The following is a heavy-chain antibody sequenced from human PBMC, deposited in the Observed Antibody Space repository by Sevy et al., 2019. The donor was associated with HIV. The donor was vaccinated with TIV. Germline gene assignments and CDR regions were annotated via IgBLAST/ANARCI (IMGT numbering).Heavy chain of an antibody. J-gene: IGHJ6*02. D-gene: IGHD5-12*01. CDR2: IKQDGREK. CDR3: AREGSPYDTYYYYYGMDV. Sequence: GGSLRLSCAASGFTFNSYWMSWVRQAPGKGLEWVANIKQDGREKYYVDSVKGRVTISRDNSQNSLFLQMNTLRAEDTAVYYWAREGSPYDTYYYYYGMDVWGQGTTVTVSS. V-gene: IGHV3-7*01. CDR1: GFTFNSYW.